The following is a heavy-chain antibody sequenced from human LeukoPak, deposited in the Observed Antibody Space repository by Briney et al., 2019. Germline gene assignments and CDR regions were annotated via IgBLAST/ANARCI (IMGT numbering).Heavy chain of an antibody. CDR2: INPNSGGT. CDR3: AREHYDFWSGYRNWFDP. Sequence: ASVKVSCKASGYTFTSYGISWVRQAPGQGLEWMGWINPNSGGTNYAQKFQGRVTMTRDTSISTAYMELSRLRSDDTAVYYCAREHYDFWSGYRNWFDPWGQGTLVTVSS. D-gene: IGHD3-3*01. CDR1: GYTFTSYG. V-gene: IGHV1-2*02. J-gene: IGHJ5*02.